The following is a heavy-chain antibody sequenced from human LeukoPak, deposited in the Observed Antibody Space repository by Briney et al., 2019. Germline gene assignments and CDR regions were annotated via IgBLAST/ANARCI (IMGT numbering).Heavy chain of an antibody. D-gene: IGHD2-2*01. Sequence: KTGGSLRLSCAASGFTFGSYWMTWVRQAPGKGLEWVSSITSVSSYKYYADSVKGRFTISRDNAKNSLFLQMNSLRAEDTAIYYCARDPTADDYWGQGTLVTVSS. J-gene: IGHJ4*02. CDR2: ITSVSSYK. V-gene: IGHV3-21*01. CDR1: GFTFGSYW. CDR3: ARDPTADDY.